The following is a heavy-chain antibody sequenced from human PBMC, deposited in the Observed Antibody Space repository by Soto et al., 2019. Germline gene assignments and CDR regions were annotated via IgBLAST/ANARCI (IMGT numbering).Heavy chain of an antibody. V-gene: IGHV4-59*01. CDR3: ARSVAVPGAHIDY. Sequence: SETLSLTCSVSGGSISGSYWSWIRQSPGKGLEWLGYVDYTGSTNYSPSLRSRVSISVDTSKNEFSLSLSSVTAADPAVYFCARSVAVPGAHIDYWGQGTQVTVSS. CDR2: VDYTGST. J-gene: IGHJ4*02. CDR1: GGSISGSY. D-gene: IGHD6-19*01.